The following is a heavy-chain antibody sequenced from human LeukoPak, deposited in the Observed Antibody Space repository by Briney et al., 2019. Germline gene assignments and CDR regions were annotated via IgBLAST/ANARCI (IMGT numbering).Heavy chain of an antibody. J-gene: IGHJ4*02. CDR2: IYYSGST. CDR3: ARREGYNWNDAKFDY. CDR1: GGSISSYY. V-gene: IGHV4-59*01. Sequence: KPSETLSLTCTVSGGSISSYYWSWIRQPPGKGLEWIGYIYYSGSTNYNPSLKSRVTISVDTSKNQFSLKLSSVTAADTAVYYCARREGYNWNDAKFDYWGQGTLVTVSS. D-gene: IGHD1-20*01.